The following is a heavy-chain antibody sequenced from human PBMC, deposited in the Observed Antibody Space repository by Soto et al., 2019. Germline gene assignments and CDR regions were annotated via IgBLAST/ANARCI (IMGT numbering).Heavy chain of an antibody. J-gene: IGHJ4*02. CDR2: TFSDDEK. Sequence: QVTLKESGPVLVKPTETLTLTCTVSGFSLRNSRMGVSWIHQAPGNELVLLAHTFSDDEKSYSISLKSRLTISKDTSKSQVVLTMTNMDTMDTAQSYGARTPHDRTGYYSPHWGQGTLVPDSS. D-gene: IGHD3-22*01. CDR3: ARTPHDRTGYYSPH. V-gene: IGHV2-26*01. CDR1: GFSLRNSRMG.